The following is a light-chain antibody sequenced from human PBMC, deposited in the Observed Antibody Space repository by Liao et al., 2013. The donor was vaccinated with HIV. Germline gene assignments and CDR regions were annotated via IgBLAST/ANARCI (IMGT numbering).Light chain of an antibody. V-gene: IGLV3-1*01. CDR1: PLGDGY. CDR3: QAWDGDTAV. J-gene: IGLJ1*01. CDR2: KGN. Sequence: SYNLTQTPSLSVSPGQTANITCSEDPLGDGYVSWYQQKQGQSPLLVIFKGNRRPSGIPERFSGSSSGNTATLTISETQAVDEAAYFCQAWDGDTAVFGTGTRVTVL.